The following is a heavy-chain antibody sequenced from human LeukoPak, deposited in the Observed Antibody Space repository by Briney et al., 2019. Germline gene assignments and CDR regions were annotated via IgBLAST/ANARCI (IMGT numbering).Heavy chain of an antibody. J-gene: IGHJ4*02. CDR3: AKDLLVALDY. Sequence: GGSLRLSCAASGFSFSSYGMHWVRQAPGKGLEWVAFIRYDGTNKYYADSVKGRFTISRDNSKNTLYLQMNSLRAEDTAVYYCAKDLLVALDYWGQGTLVTVSS. CDR2: IRYDGTNK. V-gene: IGHV3-30*02. CDR1: GFSFSSYG. D-gene: IGHD1-26*01.